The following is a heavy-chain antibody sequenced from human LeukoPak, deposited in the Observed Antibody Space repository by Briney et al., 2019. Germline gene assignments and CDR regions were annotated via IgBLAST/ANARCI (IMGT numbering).Heavy chain of an antibody. V-gene: IGHV4-59*01. CDR1: GGSISTYY. CDR3: ARVHRYCSGGSCYLFDY. Sequence: SETLSLTCTVSGGSISTYYWSWLRQPPGKGLEWIGYIYYSGSTKYNPSLKSRVTISVDTSKNQFSLKLSSVTAADTAVYYCARVHRYCSGGSCYLFDYWGQGTLVTVSS. J-gene: IGHJ4*02. CDR2: IYYSGST. D-gene: IGHD2-15*01.